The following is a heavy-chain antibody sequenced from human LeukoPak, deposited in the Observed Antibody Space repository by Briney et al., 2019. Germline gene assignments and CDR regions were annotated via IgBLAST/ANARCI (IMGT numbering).Heavy chain of an antibody. Sequence: GGSLRLSCVASGFTISSNYMSWVRRAPGKGLEWVSVIYSGGSTYYANSVKGRFTISRDNSKNTLYLQMNSLRAEDTAVYYCTRDPTPWLRYGYFDHWGQGTRVTVSS. CDR3: TRDPTPWLRYGYFDH. CDR2: IYSGGST. V-gene: IGHV3-66*01. J-gene: IGHJ4*02. CDR1: GFTISSNY. D-gene: IGHD5-12*01.